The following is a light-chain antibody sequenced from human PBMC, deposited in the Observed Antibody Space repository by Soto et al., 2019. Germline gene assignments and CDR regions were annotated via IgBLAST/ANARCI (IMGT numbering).Light chain of an antibody. CDR3: LQGSSLPRT. Sequence: IQMPQSPSSLSASIGDRVTITCRASQGIGVRLAWFQQKPWKAPQYLIQSASSLQSGVPSRFSGSGSGTEFILTSTSLQPEDVSIYYCLQGSSLPRTFGQGTKVEIK. CDR1: QGIGVR. CDR2: SAS. V-gene: IGKV1-12*01. J-gene: IGKJ1*01.